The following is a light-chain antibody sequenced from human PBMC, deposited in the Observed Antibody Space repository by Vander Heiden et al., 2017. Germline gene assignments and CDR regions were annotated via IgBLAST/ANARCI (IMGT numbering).Light chain of an antibody. V-gene: IGKV3-11*01. CDR1: QSVSSY. Sequence: EIVLTQSPATLSLSPGERATLSCRASQSVSSYLAWYQQKPGQAPRLLIYDASNRATGIPARFSGSGSGTDFTLTISSLETEDFAVYYFQQRSNWTFGQGTKVEIK. CDR2: DAS. J-gene: IGKJ1*01. CDR3: QQRSNWT.